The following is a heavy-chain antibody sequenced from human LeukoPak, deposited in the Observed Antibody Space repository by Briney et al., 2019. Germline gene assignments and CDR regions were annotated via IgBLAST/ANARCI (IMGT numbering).Heavy chain of an antibody. CDR3: ARAMDYGDYPYFDL. V-gene: IGHV1-69*05. Sequence: SVKVSCKASGGTFSSYAISWVRQAPGQGLEWMGRIIPIFGTANYAQKFQGRVTITTDESTSTAYMELSSLRSEDTAVDYCARAMDYGDYPYFDLWGRGTLVTVSS. CDR1: GGTFSSYA. D-gene: IGHD4-17*01. CDR2: IIPIFGTA. J-gene: IGHJ2*01.